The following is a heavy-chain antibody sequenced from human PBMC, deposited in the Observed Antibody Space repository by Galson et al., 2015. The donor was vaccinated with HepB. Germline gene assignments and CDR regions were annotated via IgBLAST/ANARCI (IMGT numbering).Heavy chain of an antibody. D-gene: IGHD3-10*01. Sequence: SLRLSCAASGFTFSSYAMHWVRQAPGKGLEYVSAISSNGGSTYYANSVKGRFTISRDNSKNTLYLQMGSLRAEDMAVYYCARDGSDYYGSGSTDYWGQGTLVTVSS. CDR2: ISSNGGST. V-gene: IGHV3-64*01. CDR3: ARDGSDYYGSGSTDY. J-gene: IGHJ4*02. CDR1: GFTFSSYA.